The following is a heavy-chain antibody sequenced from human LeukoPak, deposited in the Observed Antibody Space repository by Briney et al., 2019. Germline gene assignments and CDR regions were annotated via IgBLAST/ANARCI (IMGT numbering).Heavy chain of an antibody. D-gene: IGHD2-2*01. CDR1: SYTFTSYG. CDR2: ISVYNDNT. J-gene: IGHJ3*02. V-gene: IGHV1-18*01. CDR3: ARRGRQCRSTSCWDRAAFDI. Sequence: ASVKVSCKASSYTFTSYGISWVRQAPGQGLEWMGWISVYNDNTNFAQKFQGRVTMTTDTSTNTAYMELRSLRSDDTAVYYCARRGRQCRSTSCWDRAAFDIWGQGTMVTVSS.